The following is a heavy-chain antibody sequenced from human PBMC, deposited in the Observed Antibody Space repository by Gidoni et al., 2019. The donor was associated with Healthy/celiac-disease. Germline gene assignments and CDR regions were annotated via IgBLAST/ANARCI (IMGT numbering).Heavy chain of an antibody. D-gene: IGHD6-6*01. V-gene: IGHV3-33*01. J-gene: IGHJ6*02. CDR3: ARDMYSSSSIGGYYYYGMDV. Sequence: QVQLVESGGGVVQPGRSLRLSCAASGFTFSSYGMHWVRHAPGKGLEWVAVIWYDGSNKYYADSVKGRFTISRDNSKNTLYLQMNSLRAEDTAVYYCARDMYSSSSIGGYYYYGMDVWGQGTTVTVSS. CDR1: GFTFSSYG. CDR2: IWYDGSNK.